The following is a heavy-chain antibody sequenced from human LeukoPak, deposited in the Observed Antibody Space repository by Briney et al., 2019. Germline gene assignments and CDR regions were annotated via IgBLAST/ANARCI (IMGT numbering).Heavy chain of an antibody. Sequence: ASVKVSCKASGYTFTGYYMHWVRQAPGQGLEWMGWINPNSGGTNYAQKFQGRVTMTRDTSISTAYMELSRLRSDDTAVYYCARTNYDSSGYYYRYWGQGTLVTVSS. CDR2: INPNSGGT. D-gene: IGHD3-22*01. CDR1: GYTFTGYY. J-gene: IGHJ4*02. CDR3: ARTNYDSSGYYYRY. V-gene: IGHV1-2*02.